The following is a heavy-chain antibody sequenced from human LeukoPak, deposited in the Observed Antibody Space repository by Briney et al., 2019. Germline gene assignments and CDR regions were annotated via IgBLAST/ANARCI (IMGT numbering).Heavy chain of an antibody. CDR3: ARDGLLGGTRDAFDI. CDR1: GGSISSGGYS. Sequence: SQTLSLTCAVSGGSISSGGYSWSWIRQPPGKGLEWIGYIYHSGSTYYNPSLKSRVTISVDRSKNQFSLKLSSVTAADTAVYYCARDGLLGGTRDAFDIWGQGTMVTVSS. J-gene: IGHJ3*02. D-gene: IGHD2-15*01. V-gene: IGHV4-30-2*01. CDR2: IYHSGST.